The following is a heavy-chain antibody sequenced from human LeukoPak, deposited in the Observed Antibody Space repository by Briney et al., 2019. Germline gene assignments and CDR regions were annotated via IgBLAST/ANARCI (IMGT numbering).Heavy chain of an antibody. CDR3: AREGYYGSGGAVYFDY. D-gene: IGHD3-10*01. V-gene: IGHV1-24*01. CDR2: VDHEDGET. J-gene: IGHJ4*02. Sequence: GASVKVSCKVSGYTLTELSIHWVRQAPGKGLEWMGGVDHEDGETIYAQKFQGRVTITADESTSTAYMELSSLRSEDTAVYYCAREGYYGSGGAVYFDYWGQGTLVTVSS. CDR1: GYTLTELS.